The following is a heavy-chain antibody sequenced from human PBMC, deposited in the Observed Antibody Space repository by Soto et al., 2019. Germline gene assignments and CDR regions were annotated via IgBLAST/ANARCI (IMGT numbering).Heavy chain of an antibody. V-gene: IGHV1-46*01. J-gene: IGHJ4*02. CDR3: AREDHFVADY. D-gene: IGHD6-6*01. Sequence: QVQLVQSGAEVKKPGASMRISCKASGYSFTDFYMYWVRQAPGQGAEWMGMINPNSGSTTYAPKFQGGVTMTRDRSATTVYMELRSLGSEDTAVYYCAREDHFVADYWGQGTLVIVSS. CDR2: INPNSGST. CDR1: GYSFTDFY.